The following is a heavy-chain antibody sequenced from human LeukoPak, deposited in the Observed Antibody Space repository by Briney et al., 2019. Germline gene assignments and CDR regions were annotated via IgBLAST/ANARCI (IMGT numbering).Heavy chain of an antibody. Sequence: NPSQTLSLTCTVSGGSISSGGYYWSWIRQHPGKGLEGIGYIYYSGSTYYNPSLKSRVTISVDTSKNQFSLKLSSVTAADTAVYYCARVWGTWYGMDVWGQGTTVTVSS. J-gene: IGHJ6*02. CDR3: ARVWGTWYGMDV. CDR1: GGSISSGGYY. V-gene: IGHV4-31*03. CDR2: IYYSGST. D-gene: IGHD3-16*01.